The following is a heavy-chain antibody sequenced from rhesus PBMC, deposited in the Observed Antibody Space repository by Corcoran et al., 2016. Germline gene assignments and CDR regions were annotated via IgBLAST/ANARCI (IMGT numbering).Heavy chain of an antibody. Sequence: QVQLQESGPGLVKPSETLSLTCVVSGGSISSGYYYWSWYRQPPGKGLEWIGEINYSESPSSDPSLESRVTISRDTSKNQFSLKLSSVTAADTAVYYCARYPYSRFDVWGPGVLVTVSS. CDR3: ARYPYSRFDV. J-gene: IGHJ5-1*01. CDR2: INYSESP. V-gene: IGHV4-122*02. CDR1: GGSISSGYYY.